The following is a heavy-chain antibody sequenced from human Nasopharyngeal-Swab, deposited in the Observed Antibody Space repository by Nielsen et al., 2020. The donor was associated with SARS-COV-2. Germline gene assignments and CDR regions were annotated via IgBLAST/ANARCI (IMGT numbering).Heavy chain of an antibody. J-gene: IGHJ4*02. Sequence: GGSLRLSCAASGFTSSSYGMHWVRQAPGKGLEWVAVISYDGSNKYYADSVKGRFTISRDNSKNTLYLQMNSLRAEDTAVYYCAKETDSSFDYWGQGTLVTVSS. CDR1: GFTSSSYG. CDR3: AKETDSSFDY. D-gene: IGHD3-22*01. V-gene: IGHV3-30*18. CDR2: ISYDGSNK.